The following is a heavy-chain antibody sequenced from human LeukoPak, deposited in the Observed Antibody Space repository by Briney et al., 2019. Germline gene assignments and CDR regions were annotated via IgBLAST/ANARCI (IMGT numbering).Heavy chain of an antibody. Sequence: ASVKVSCKASGYTFTGYYMHWVRQAPGQGLEWMGWINPNSGGTNYAQKFQGRVTMTRDTSISTAYMELSRLRSDDTAVYYCARQMAVVVVAATPSDYWGQGTLVTVSS. CDR1: GYTFTGYY. J-gene: IGHJ4*02. CDR2: INPNSGGT. D-gene: IGHD2-15*01. V-gene: IGHV1-2*02. CDR3: ARQMAVVVVAATPSDY.